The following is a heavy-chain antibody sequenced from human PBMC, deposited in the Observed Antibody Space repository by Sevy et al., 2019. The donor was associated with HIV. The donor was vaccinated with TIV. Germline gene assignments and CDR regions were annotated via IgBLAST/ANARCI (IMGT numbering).Heavy chain of an antibody. CDR1: GGSFSGYY. CDR2: INHSGST. V-gene: IGHV4-34*01. CDR3: AAGDYYYYGMDV. Sequence: SETLSLTCAVYGGSFSGYYWSWIRQPPGKGLEWIGEINHSGSTNYNPSLKSRVTISVDTSKNQFSLKLSSVTAADTAVYYCAAGDYYYYGMDVWSQGTTVTVSS. D-gene: IGHD2-8*02. J-gene: IGHJ6*02.